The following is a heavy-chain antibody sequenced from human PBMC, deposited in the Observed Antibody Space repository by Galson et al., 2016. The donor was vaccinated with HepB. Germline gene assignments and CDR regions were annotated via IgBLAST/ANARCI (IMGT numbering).Heavy chain of an antibody. CDR2: ISNDVNHI. CDR3: TRCGCSSGPCKPIDS. J-gene: IGHJ4*02. Sequence: SLRLSCAASGFTFSYYTMNWVRQAPGKGLEWVSSISNDVNHIFHADSVEGRFITSRDNAKNSLFLQMTSLRAEDTAVYFCTRCGCSSGPCKPIDSWGQGHLVTVSS. D-gene: IGHD6-19*01. V-gene: IGHV3-21*01. CDR1: GFTFSYYT.